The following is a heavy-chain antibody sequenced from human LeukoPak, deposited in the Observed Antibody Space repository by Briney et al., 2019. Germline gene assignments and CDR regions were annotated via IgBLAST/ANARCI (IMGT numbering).Heavy chain of an antibody. CDR3: AREVRYYDILTGYYAPYFDY. V-gene: IGHV4-59*01. CDR2: IYYSGST. D-gene: IGHD3-9*01. J-gene: IGHJ4*02. Sequence: SETLSLTCTVSGGSLSSYYWIWIRQPPGKGLEWIGYIYYSGSTNYNPSLKSRVTISVDTSKNQFSLKLSSVTAADTAEYYCAREVRYYDILTGYYAPYFDYWGQGTLVTVSS. CDR1: GGSLSSYY.